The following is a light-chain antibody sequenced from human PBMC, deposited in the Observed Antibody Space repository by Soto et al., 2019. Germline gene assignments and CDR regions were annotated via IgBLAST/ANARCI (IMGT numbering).Light chain of an antibody. CDR3: QQYYSTPYT. V-gene: IGKV4-1*01. Sequence: DIVMTQSPDSLAVSLGERATINCRSSQSVLYSSNNKNYLAWYQQKPGQPPKLLISWASTRESGVPDRFSGSGYGTDFTLTISRLQAEDVAVYYCQQYYSTPYTFGQGTKLEIK. CDR2: WAS. J-gene: IGKJ2*01. CDR1: QSVLYSSNNKNY.